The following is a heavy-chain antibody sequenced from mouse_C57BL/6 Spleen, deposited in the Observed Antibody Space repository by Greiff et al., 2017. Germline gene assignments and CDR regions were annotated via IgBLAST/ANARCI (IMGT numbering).Heavy chain of an antibody. CDR1: GYTFTDYE. CDR3: TRGNYYYGSSYLDY. V-gene: IGHV1-15*01. CDR2: IDPETGGT. J-gene: IGHJ2*01. D-gene: IGHD1-1*01. Sequence: QVQLQQSGAELVRPGASVTLSCKASGYTFTDYEMHWVKQTPVHGLEWIGAIDPETGGTAYNQKFKGKAILTADKSSSTAYMELRSLTSEDSAVYYCTRGNYYYGSSYLDYWGQGTTLTVSS.